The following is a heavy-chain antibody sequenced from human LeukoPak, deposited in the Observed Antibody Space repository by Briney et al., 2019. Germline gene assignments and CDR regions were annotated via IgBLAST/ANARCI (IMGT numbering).Heavy chain of an antibody. CDR3: AKDRASSWSLDY. CDR1: GFTFSSDG. J-gene: IGHJ4*02. CDR2: ISYDANTK. Sequence: GGSLRLSCAASGFTFSSDGMHRVRQAPGKGLEWLTFISYDANTKYYSDSVRGRFTVSRDNSKNTMYLQMNSLRPEDTAMYYCAKDRASSWSLDYWGQGNLVTVSS. D-gene: IGHD6-13*01. V-gene: IGHV3-30*18.